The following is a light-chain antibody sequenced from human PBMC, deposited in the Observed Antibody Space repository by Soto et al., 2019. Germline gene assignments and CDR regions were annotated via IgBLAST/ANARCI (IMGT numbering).Light chain of an antibody. Sequence: QSVLTQPASVSGSPGQSITISCTGTSRDVGGYNYVSWHQHHPGKAPKLLISEVRNRPSGISNRFSGSKSGNTATLTISGLQADDEADYYCSSYAISSTPIYVFGSGTNVTVL. J-gene: IGLJ1*01. CDR1: SRDVGGYNY. CDR2: EVR. V-gene: IGLV2-14*01. CDR3: SSYAISSTPIYV.